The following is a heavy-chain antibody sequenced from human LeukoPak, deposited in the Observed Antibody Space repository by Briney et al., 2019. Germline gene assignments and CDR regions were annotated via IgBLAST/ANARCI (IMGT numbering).Heavy chain of an antibody. Sequence: GGSLRLSCAASGFTLNSYWMSWVRQAPGKGLEWVANIKQDGSDKYYVDSVKGRFTISRDNAKNSLYLQMNSLRAEDTAVYYCARLYYADSGTYNRPFDYWGQGTLVSVSS. CDR2: IKQDGSDK. V-gene: IGHV3-7*04. D-gene: IGHD3-10*01. CDR3: ARLYYADSGTYNRPFDY. CDR1: GFTLNSYW. J-gene: IGHJ4*02.